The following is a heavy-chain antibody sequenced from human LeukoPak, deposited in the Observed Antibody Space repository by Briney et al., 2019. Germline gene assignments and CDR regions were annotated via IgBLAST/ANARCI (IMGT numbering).Heavy chain of an antibody. V-gene: IGHV3-74*03. D-gene: IGHD6-13*01. CDR1: GFTFSNYW. J-gene: IGHJ4*02. CDR3: ARGGYTSSWYTDY. CDR2: INSDGSGT. Sequence: GGSLRLSCAASGFTFSNYWMHWVRQVPGKGLVWISPINSDGSGTEYADSVKGRFTISRDNAKNTLYLQMNSLRAEDTAVYYCARGGYTSSWYTDYWGQGTLVTVSS.